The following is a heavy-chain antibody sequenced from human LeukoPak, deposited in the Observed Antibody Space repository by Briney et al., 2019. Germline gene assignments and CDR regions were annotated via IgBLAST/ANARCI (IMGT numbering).Heavy chain of an antibody. Sequence: GGSLRLSCAASGFTFSSYWMSWVRQAPGKGLEWVANIKQNGSEKYYVDSVKGRFTISRDSAKNSVYLQMNSLRGEDTAVYYCARDPRGPTGYDHSGRDSFDYWGQGTLVTVSS. J-gene: IGHJ4*02. D-gene: IGHD3-22*01. CDR1: GFTFSSYW. CDR2: IKQNGSEK. V-gene: IGHV3-7*01. CDR3: ARDPRGPTGYDHSGRDSFDY.